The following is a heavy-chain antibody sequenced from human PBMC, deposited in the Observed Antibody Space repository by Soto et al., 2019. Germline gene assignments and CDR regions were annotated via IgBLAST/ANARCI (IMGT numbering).Heavy chain of an antibody. D-gene: IGHD5-18*01. J-gene: IGHJ4*02. CDR1: GGSISTYS. Sequence: SETLSLTCTVSGGSISTYSWSWIRQPPGKGLEWIGNISYTGSTNYNPSLKSRVTISVDTSKDQFSLKLNSVTPADTAVYYCAGDRYSTAWSAYWGQGTLVTVSS. CDR2: ISYTGST. V-gene: IGHV4-59*13. CDR3: AGDRYSTAWSAY.